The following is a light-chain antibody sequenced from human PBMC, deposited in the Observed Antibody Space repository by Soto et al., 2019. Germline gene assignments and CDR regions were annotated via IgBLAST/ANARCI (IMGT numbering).Light chain of an antibody. V-gene: IGLV1-51*02. CDR2: END. CDR1: SSNIGNNY. J-gene: IGLJ3*02. Sequence: QSVLTQPPSVSAAPGQKVTISCSGSSSNIGNNYVSWYQQLPGTAPKLLIYENDKRPSGIPDRFSGSKSGTSATLGISGLQTGDEADYYCGTWDNSPGVGWVFGGGTQLTVL. CDR3: GTWDNSPGVGWV.